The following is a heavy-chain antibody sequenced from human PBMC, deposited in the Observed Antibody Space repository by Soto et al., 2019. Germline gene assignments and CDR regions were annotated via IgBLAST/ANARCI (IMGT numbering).Heavy chain of an antibody. D-gene: IGHD2-15*01. Sequence: GASVKVSCKASGGTFSSYAISWVRQAPGQELEWMGGIIPIFGTANYAQKFQGRVTITADESTSTAYMELSSLRSEDTAVYYCARARRVVVAATDGGYYYYYGMDVWGQGTTVTVSS. V-gene: IGHV1-69*13. CDR3: ARARRVVVAATDGGYYYYYGMDV. J-gene: IGHJ6*01. CDR1: GGTFSSYA. CDR2: IIPIFGTA.